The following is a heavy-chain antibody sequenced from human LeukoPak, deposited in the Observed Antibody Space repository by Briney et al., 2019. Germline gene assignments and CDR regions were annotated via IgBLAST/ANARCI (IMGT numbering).Heavy chain of an antibody. V-gene: IGHV3-21*01. CDR2: ISSSSSYI. CDR1: GFTFSSYS. Sequence: GGSLRLSCAASGFTFSSYSMNWVRQAPGKGLEWVSSISSSSSYIYYADPVKGRFTISRDNAKNSLYLQMNSLRAEDTAVYYCARDSSPRIWFGEFYYYYYYMDIWGKGTTVTVSS. CDR3: ARDSSPRIWFGEFYYYYYYMDI. D-gene: IGHD3-10*01. J-gene: IGHJ6*03.